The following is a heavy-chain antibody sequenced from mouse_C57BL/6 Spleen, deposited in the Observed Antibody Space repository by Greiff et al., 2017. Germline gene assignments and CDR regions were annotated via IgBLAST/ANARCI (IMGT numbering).Heavy chain of an antibody. CDR3: TREGYDYSVGAY. J-gene: IGHJ3*01. CDR2: ISSGGDYI. D-gene: IGHD2-4*01. V-gene: IGHV5-9-1*02. CDR1: GFTFSSYA. Sequence: EVQLVESGEGLVKPGGSLKLSCAASGFTFSSYAMSWVRQTPEKRLEWVAYISSGGDYIYYADTVKGRFTISRDNARNTLYLQMSSLKSEDTAMYYCTREGYDYSVGAYWGQGTLVTVSA.